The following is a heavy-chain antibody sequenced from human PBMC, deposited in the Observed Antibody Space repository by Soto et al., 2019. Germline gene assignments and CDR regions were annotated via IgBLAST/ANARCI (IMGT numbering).Heavy chain of an antibody. Sequence: GGSLRLSCAASRFTFNNYAMSWVRQAPGKGLEWVSGISGSGGTTYYAGSVKGRFTISRDNSKNTLFLQMNSLRVEDTAVYYCAKDHSGSYPPRGSQNWGQGTLVTVSS. V-gene: IGHV3-23*01. CDR2: ISGSGGTT. J-gene: IGHJ4*02. CDR3: AKDHSGSYPPRGSQN. CDR1: RFTFNNYA. D-gene: IGHD1-26*01.